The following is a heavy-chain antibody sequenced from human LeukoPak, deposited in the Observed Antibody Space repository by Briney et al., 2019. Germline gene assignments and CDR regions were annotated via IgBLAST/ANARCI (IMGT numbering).Heavy chain of an antibody. V-gene: IGHV3-23*01. CDR2: ISGSGGST. J-gene: IGHJ4*02. D-gene: IGHD3-22*01. CDR1: GFTFSSYA. Sequence: PGGSLRLSCAASGFTFSSYAMSWVRQAPGKGLEGVSAISGSGGSTYYADSVKGRFTISRDNSKNTLYLQMNSLRAEDTAVYYCAKDDDYYDSSGYSVVFDYWGQGTLVTVSS. CDR3: AKDDDYYDSSGYSVVFDY.